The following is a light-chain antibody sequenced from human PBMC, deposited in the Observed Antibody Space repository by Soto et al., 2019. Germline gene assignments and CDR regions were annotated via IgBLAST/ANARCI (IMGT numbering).Light chain of an antibody. Sequence: DRLMAQVPAALSLSPGERATLSCRASQSVSSNLAWYQQKPGQAPRLLIYGASIRATGIPARFSGSGSWTEFTLTISSLQSEDFAVYYCQQYNTWPPITFGQGTRLEIK. CDR1: QSVSSN. CDR2: GAS. V-gene: IGKV3-15*01. CDR3: QQYNTWPPIT. J-gene: IGKJ5*01.